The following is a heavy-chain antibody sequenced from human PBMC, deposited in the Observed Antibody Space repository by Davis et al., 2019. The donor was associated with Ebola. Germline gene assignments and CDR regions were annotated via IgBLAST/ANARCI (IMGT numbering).Heavy chain of an antibody. CDR3: AREISSGWYGHFDY. CDR2: ISGSGGTT. Sequence: GGSLRLSCADSVITFSSYAMTWVRQAPGKGLEWVSAISGSGGTTYYAGSVKGRFTVSRDNSKKTMYLQMNSLRAEDTAVYYCAREISSGWYGHFDYWGQGTLVTVSS. V-gene: IGHV3-23*01. D-gene: IGHD6-19*01. J-gene: IGHJ4*02. CDR1: VITFSSYA.